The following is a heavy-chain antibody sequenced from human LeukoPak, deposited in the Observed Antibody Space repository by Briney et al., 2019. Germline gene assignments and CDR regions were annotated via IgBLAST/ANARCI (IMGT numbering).Heavy chain of an antibody. CDR1: GFTFSSYG. Sequence: GGSLRLSCAASGFTFSSYGMHWVRQAPGKGLEWVAFIRYDGSNKYYADSVKGRFTISRDNSKNTLYLQMNSLRAEDTAVYYCAKGMLGYGDPSDAFDIWGQGTMVTVSS. D-gene: IGHD4-17*01. CDR2: IRYDGSNK. J-gene: IGHJ3*02. CDR3: AKGMLGYGDPSDAFDI. V-gene: IGHV3-30*02.